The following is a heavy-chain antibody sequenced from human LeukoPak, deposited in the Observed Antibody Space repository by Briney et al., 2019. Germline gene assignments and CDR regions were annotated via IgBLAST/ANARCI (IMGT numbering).Heavy chain of an antibody. CDR1: GGSFSGYY. D-gene: IGHD3-22*01. CDR3: ARGRYYDSSGYYYANYFDY. V-gene: IGHV4-34*01. J-gene: IGHJ4*02. CDR2: INHSGST. Sequence: SETLSLTCAVYGGSFSGYYWSWIRQPPGKGLEWIGEINHSGSTNYNPSLKSRVTMSVDTSKNQFSLKLSSVTAADTAVYYCARGRYYDSSGYYYANYFDYWGQGTLVTVSS.